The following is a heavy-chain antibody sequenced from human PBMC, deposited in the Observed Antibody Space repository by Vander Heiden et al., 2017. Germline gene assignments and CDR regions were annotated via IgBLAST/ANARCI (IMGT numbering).Heavy chain of an antibody. CDR2: ISGSGGST. CDR3: YVWGSYRPDY. J-gene: IGHJ4*02. D-gene: IGHD3-16*02. V-gene: IGHV3-23*01. CDR1: GFTFSSYA. Sequence: EVQLLESGGGLVQPGGSLRLSCAASGFTFSSYAMSWVRQAPGKGLEWVSAISGSGGSTDYADSVKGRFTISRDNSKNTLYLQMNSLRAEDTAVYYCYVWGSYRPDYWGQGTLVTVSS.